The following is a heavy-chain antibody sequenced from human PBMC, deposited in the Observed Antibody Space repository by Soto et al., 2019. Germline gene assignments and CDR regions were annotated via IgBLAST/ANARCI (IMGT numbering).Heavy chain of an antibody. J-gene: IGHJ4*02. Sequence: SETLSLTCTVSGGSISSYYWSWIRQPPGKGLEWIGCVYDSGGTHYNPSLKSRVTIAVDTSKNQFSLKLGSVTAADTAVYYCVRNEYSYDPYYFDFWGQGSLVTVSS. CDR3: VRNEYSYDPYYFDF. CDR2: VYDSGGT. CDR1: GGSISSYY. V-gene: IGHV4-4*08. D-gene: IGHD5-18*01.